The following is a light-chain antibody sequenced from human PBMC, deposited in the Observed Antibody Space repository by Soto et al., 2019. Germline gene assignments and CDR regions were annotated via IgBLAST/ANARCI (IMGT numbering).Light chain of an antibody. CDR2: GNM. Sequence: QSVLTQPTSVSGAPGQRVTIYCTGTSSNIGAGYPVHWYQQLPGTAPKLLIFGNMNRPSGVPDRFSGSRSGLAITGLQAEDEADYYCQSYDSSLSAYVFGAGTQLTVL. V-gene: IGLV1-40*01. CDR3: QSYDSSLSAYV. CDR1: SSNIGAGYP. J-gene: IGLJ1*01.